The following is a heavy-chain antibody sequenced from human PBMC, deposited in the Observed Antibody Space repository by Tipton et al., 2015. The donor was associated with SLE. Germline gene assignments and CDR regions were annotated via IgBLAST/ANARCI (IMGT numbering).Heavy chain of an antibody. V-gene: IGHV4-34*01. CDR3: ARTTMIVVASHAFDI. CDR1: GGSFSGYY. D-gene: IGHD3-22*01. Sequence: LRLSCAVYGGSFSGYYWGWIRQPPGKGLEWIGEINHSGSTNDNPSLKSRVTISVDTSKNQFSLKLSSVTAADTAVYYCARTTMIVVASHAFDIWGQGTMVTVSS. J-gene: IGHJ3*02. CDR2: INHSGST.